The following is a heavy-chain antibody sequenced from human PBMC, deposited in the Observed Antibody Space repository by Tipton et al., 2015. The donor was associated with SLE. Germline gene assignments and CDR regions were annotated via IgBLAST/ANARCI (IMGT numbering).Heavy chain of an antibody. V-gene: IGHV4-59*01. J-gene: IGHJ2*01. CDR3: ATKTGWYFDL. D-gene: IGHD7-27*01. Sequence: TLSLTCTVSGGSISNYYCNWIRQTPGKGLEWVGQVYYTGTTNYHPSLKSRVTISIDTSKNQFSLELTSVTAADAAVYYCATKTGWYFDLWGRGALVTVSS. CDR2: VYYTGTT. CDR1: GGSISNYY.